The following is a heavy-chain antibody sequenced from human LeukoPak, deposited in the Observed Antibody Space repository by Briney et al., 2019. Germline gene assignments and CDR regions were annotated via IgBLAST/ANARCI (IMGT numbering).Heavy chain of an antibody. CDR1: GSISSYY. CDR2: SYFTGNP. Sequence: PSETLSLTCTVSGSISSYYWTWIRQSPGKGLEWIGHSYFTGNPNYNPSLKSRVTISVDTPKNQFSLELTSVTAADTAVYYCAGIRSTVGWGSFDYWGQGILVTVSS. CDR3: AGIRSTVGWGSFDY. V-gene: IGHV4-59*08. D-gene: IGHD4-23*01. J-gene: IGHJ4*02.